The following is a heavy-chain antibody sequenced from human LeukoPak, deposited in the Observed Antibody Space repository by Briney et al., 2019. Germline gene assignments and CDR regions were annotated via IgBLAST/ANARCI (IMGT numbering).Heavy chain of an antibody. CDR1: GFTFSSYA. V-gene: IGHV3-30-3*01. Sequence: PGGSLRPSCAASGFTFSSYAMHWVRQAPGKGLEWVAVISYDGSNKYYADSMKGRFTISRDNSKNTLYLQMNSLRAEDTAVYYCSGYFVAGSTWDVWGQGTTVTVSS. CDR3: SGYFVAGSTWDV. J-gene: IGHJ6*02. CDR2: ISYDGSNK. D-gene: IGHD3-22*01.